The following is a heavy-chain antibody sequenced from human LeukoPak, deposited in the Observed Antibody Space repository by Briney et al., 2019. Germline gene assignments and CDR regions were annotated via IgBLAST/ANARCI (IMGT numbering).Heavy chain of an antibody. CDR3: ARDDKWAFDY. CDR1: GLTFANYA. V-gene: IGHV3-69-1*02. J-gene: IGHJ4*02. Sequence: PGGSLRLSCAASGLTFANYAMNWFRHTPGKGLEWLSYISSTNAIYYADSVKGRFTISRDNAKESLYLQMNSLRAEDTAVYYCARDDKWAFDYWGQGTLVTVSS. CDR2: ISSTNAI. D-gene: IGHD1-26*01.